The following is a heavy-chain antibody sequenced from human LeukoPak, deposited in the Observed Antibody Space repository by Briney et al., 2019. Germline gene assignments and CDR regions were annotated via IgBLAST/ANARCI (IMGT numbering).Heavy chain of an antibody. Sequence: SQTLSLTSVLSGDSVSMTNAAWTWPRQSPSRGLEWLGSTYYRTQWYSDSAVSVSSRITINTDTSKNQFSLQLNSVTPAGTGVYYCARAGGGRTVALFDQWGQGTPVTVSS. CDR2: TYYRTQWYS. J-gene: IGHJ4*02. CDR3: ARAGGGRTVALFDQ. D-gene: IGHD2-15*01. CDR1: GDSVSMTNAA. V-gene: IGHV6-1*01.